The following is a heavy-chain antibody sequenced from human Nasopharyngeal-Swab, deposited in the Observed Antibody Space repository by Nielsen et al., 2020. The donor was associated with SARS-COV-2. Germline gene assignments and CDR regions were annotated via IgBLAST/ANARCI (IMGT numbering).Heavy chain of an antibody. J-gene: IGHJ5*02. CDR2: IDWDDDK. V-gene: IGHV2-70*01. D-gene: IGHD3-10*01. Sequence: WIRQPPVKALEWLALIDWDDDKYYSTSLKTRLTISKDTSKNQVVLTMTNMDPVDTATYYCARGAWFGEFNWFDPWGQGTLVTVSS. CDR3: ARGAWFGEFNWFDP.